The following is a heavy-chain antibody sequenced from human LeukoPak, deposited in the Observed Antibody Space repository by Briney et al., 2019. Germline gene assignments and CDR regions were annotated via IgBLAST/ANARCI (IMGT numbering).Heavy chain of an antibody. V-gene: IGHV3-48*01. CDR3: ARPRGYKPAVHDAFDI. J-gene: IGHJ3*02. CDR2: ISSSSSTI. CDR1: GFTFSSYS. D-gene: IGHD1-14*01. Sequence: GGSLRLSCAASGFTFSSYSMNWVRQAPGKGLEWVSYISSSSSTIYYADSVKGRFTISRDNAKNSLYLQMNSLRAEDTAVYYCARPRGYKPAVHDAFDIWGQGTMVTVSS.